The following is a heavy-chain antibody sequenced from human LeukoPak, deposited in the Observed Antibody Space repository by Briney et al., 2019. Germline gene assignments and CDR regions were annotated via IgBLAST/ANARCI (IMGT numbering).Heavy chain of an antibody. D-gene: IGHD1-26*01. CDR2: IYYSGST. V-gene: IGHV4-39*01. CDR3: ARQEGGIVGPY. Sequence: PSETLSLTCTVSGGSISSSNYYWGWVRQPPGKGLEWIASIYYSGSTYYNPSLNSRVTISVDTSKNQLSLKLSPVTAADTAVYYCARQEGGIVGPYWGQGTLVTVSS. J-gene: IGHJ4*02. CDR1: GGSISSSNYY.